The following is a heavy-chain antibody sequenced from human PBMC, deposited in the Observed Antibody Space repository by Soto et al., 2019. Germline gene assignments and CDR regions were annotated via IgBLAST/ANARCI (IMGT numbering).Heavy chain of an antibody. Sequence: QVQLQESGPGLVKPSQTLSLTCTVSGGSISSGGYYWSWIRQHPGKGLEWIGYIYYSGSTYYNPSLKSRVTISVDTSKNQFSLKLSSVTAADTAVYYCAREPYYYDSSGYYYGRYYYGMDVWGQGTTVTVSS. CDR1: GGSISSGGYY. V-gene: IGHV4-31*03. CDR3: AREPYYYDSSGYYYGRYYYGMDV. D-gene: IGHD3-22*01. J-gene: IGHJ6*02. CDR2: IYYSGST.